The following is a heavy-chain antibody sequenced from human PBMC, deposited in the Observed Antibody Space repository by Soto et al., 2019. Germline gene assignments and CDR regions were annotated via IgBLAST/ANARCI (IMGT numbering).Heavy chain of an antibody. CDR1: GGTFGNSA. V-gene: IGHV1-69*12. J-gene: IGHJ6*02. D-gene: IGHD3-10*01. CDR3: ARDKVRQQLGGNYYYGIDV. CDR2: IIPIFPTP. Sequence: QVQLVQSGAEVKKPGTSVTVSCKASGGTFGNSAISWVRQAPGQGLEWMGRIIPIFPTPDYAQKFKGRVRMSANESTTTAYMELTGLRSEDTAVYYWARDKVRQQLGGNYYYGIDVWGQWTPVT.